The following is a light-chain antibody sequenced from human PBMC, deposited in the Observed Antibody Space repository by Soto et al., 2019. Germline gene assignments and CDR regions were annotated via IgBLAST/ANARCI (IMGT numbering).Light chain of an antibody. V-gene: IGLV2-14*01. Sequence: QSALTQPASVSGSPGQSITISCTGTSSDVGGYNYVSWYQQHPGKAPKLMIYEVSNRPSGVSNRFSGSKSGNTASLTISGLQDEEEPASSCSSYNSRSTLVFGTRTKVTV. CDR2: EVS. CDR3: SSYNSRSTLV. J-gene: IGLJ1*01. CDR1: SSDVGGYNY.